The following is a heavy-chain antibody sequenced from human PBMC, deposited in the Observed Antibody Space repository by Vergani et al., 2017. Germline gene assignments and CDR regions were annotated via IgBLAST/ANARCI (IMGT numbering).Heavy chain of an antibody. CDR1: GGTFNQYA. J-gene: IGHJ6*03. CDR2: IVPIFGIT. D-gene: IGHD6-13*01. CDR3: ALVSSSTNYYYYMDV. Sequence: QVQLVQSGAEVKKPGSSIKVSCKTSGGTFNQYAINWVRQAPGQGLEWLGRIVPIFGITDYAQKFQGRVTITADESPRTVYMDLSSLRSDDTAVYYCALVSSSTNYYYYMDVWGKGTTVTVSS. V-gene: IGHV1-69*13.